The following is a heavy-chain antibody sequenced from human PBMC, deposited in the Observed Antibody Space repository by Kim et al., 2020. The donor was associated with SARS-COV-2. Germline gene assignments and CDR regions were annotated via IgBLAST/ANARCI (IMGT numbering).Heavy chain of an antibody. J-gene: IGHJ6*02. Sequence: SETLSLTCAVYGGSFSGYYWSWIRQPPGKGLEWIGEINHSGSTNYNPSLKSRVTISVDTSKNQFSLKLSSVTAADTAVYYCARAPYLITYIVVVPAARTGGYYYGMDVWGQGTTVTVSS. D-gene: IGHD2-2*01. CDR2: INHSGST. CDR1: GGSFSGYY. V-gene: IGHV4-34*01. CDR3: ARAPYLITYIVVVPAARTGGYYYGMDV.